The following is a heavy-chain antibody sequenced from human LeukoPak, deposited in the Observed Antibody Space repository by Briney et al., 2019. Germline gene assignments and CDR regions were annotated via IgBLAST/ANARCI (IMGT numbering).Heavy chain of an antibody. CDR3: ARGGYSYGSYYFDY. CDR1: GGSISSYY. Sequence: SETLSLTCTVSGGSISSYYWSWIRQPPGKGLEWIGYIYYSGSTNYNPSLKSRVTISVDTSKNQFSLKLSSVTAADTAVYYCARGGYSYGSYYFDYWRQGTLVTVSS. CDR2: IYYSGST. D-gene: IGHD5-18*01. J-gene: IGHJ4*02. V-gene: IGHV4-59*01.